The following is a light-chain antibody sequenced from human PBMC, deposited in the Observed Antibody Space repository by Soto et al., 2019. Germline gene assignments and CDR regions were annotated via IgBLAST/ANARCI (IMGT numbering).Light chain of an antibody. Sequence: EIVLTQSPATLSLSPGDRATLSCRASQSVSSYLAWYQQKPGQAPRLLIYDASNRATGIPARFSGSGSGTDFTLTITSLEPEDFALNYCQQRSNWPSTFGGGTKVEIK. CDR2: DAS. V-gene: IGKV3-11*01. J-gene: IGKJ4*01. CDR3: QQRSNWPST. CDR1: QSVSSY.